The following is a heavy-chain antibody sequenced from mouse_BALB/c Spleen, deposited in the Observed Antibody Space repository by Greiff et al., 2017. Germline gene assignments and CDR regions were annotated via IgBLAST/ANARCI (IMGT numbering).Heavy chain of an antibody. CDR3: ARRGHYYGSSYWYFDV. J-gene: IGHJ1*01. D-gene: IGHD1-1*01. V-gene: IGHV1-4*02. CDR2: INPSSGYT. CDR1: GYTFTSYT. Sequence: VQLQQSAAELARPGASVKMSCKASGYTFTSYTMHWVKQRPGQGLEWIGYINPSSGYTEYNQKFKDKTTLTADKSSSTAYMQLSSLTSEDSAVYYCARRGHYYGSSYWYFDVWGAGTTVTVSS.